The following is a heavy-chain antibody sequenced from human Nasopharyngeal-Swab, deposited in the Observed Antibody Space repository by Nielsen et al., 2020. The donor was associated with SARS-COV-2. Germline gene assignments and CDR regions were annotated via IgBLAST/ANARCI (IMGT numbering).Heavy chain of an antibody. J-gene: IGHJ6*02. CDR3: AREGGYRYGYRLYYYYGMDV. V-gene: IGHV3-53*03. D-gene: IGHD5-18*01. CDR2: IYSGGSI. Sequence: WIRQPPGKGLEWVSVIYSGGSIYYADSVKGRFTISRDNAKNSLYLQMNSLRDEDSAVYYCAREGGYRYGYRLYYYYGMDVWGQGTTVTVSS.